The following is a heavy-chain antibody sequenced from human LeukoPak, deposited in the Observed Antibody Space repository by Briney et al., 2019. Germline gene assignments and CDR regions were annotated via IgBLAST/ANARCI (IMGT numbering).Heavy chain of an antibody. Sequence: GGSLRLSCAASGFTFSSYGMHWVRQAPGKGLEWVAVISYDGSNKNYADSVKGRFTISRDNSKNTLYLQMNSLSAEHTAVYYCAISVVLVVTPPDYWGQGTLVTVSS. CDR3: AISVVLVVTPPDY. CDR1: GFTFSSYG. CDR2: ISYDGSNK. V-gene: IGHV3-30*03. J-gene: IGHJ4*02. D-gene: IGHD2-8*02.